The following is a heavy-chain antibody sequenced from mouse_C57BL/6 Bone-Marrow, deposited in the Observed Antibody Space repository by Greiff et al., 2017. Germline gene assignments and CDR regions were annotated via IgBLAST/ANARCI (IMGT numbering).Heavy chain of an antibody. CDR2: IDPSDSYT. CDR1: GYTFTSYW. CDR3: ARSHYYSNTGDY. J-gene: IGHJ2*01. D-gene: IGHD2-5*01. V-gene: IGHV1-50*01. Sequence: QVQLQQPGAELVKPGASVKLSCKASGYTFTSYWMQWVKQRPGQGLEWIGEIDPSDSYTNYNQKFKGKATLTVDTSSSTAYMQLSSLTSEDSAVYYCARSHYYSNTGDYWGQGTTLTVSS.